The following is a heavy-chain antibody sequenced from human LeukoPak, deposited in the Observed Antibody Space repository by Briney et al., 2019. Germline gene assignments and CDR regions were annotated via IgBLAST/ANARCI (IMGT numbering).Heavy chain of an antibody. CDR3: AKDDPVFDY. Sequence: PGGSLRLSCAASGFTFSSYEMNWVRQAPGKGLEWVSYISSSGSTIYYADSVKGRFTISRDNAKNSLYLQMNSLRPEDTALYYCAKDDPVFDYWGQGTLVAVSS. CDR1: GFTFSSYE. CDR2: ISSSGSTI. V-gene: IGHV3-48*03. J-gene: IGHJ4*02.